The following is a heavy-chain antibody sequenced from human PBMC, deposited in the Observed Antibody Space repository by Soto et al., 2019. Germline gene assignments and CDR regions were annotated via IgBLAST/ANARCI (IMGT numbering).Heavy chain of an antibody. D-gene: IGHD2-2*02. V-gene: IGHV1-2*04. J-gene: IGHJ6*02. CDR3: ARGHREYCSSISCYMYYYYGMDV. Sequence: ASVKVSCKASGYTFTGYYMHWVRQAPGQGLEWMGWINPNSGGTNYAQKFQGWVTMTRDTSISTAYMELSRLRSDDTAVYYCARGHREYCSSISCYMYYYYGMDVWGQGTTVTVSS. CDR2: INPNSGGT. CDR1: GYTFTGYY.